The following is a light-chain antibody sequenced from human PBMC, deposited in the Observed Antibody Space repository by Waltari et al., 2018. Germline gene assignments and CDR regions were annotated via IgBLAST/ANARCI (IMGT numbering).Light chain of an antibody. CDR1: GPNIGGNY. Sequence: QSVLTQPPSASGSPGQRVSISCSGSGPNIGGNYVHWYQQFPGSAPKVLLYKTNQRPSGVPDRFSGSKSGTSGSLSISGLRSEDEAEYYCASWDDDVSGVVFGGGTKLTVL. V-gene: IGLV1-47*01. CDR2: KTN. J-gene: IGLJ2*01. CDR3: ASWDDDVSGVV.